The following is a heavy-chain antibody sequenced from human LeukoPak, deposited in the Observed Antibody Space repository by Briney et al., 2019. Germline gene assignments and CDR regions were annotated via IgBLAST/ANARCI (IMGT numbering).Heavy chain of an antibody. Sequence: SETLSLTCTVSGGSISSYYWSWIRQPPGKGLEWIGEINHSGSTNYNPSLKSRVTISVDTSKNQFSLKLSSVTAADTAVYYCARDDVGWFDPWGQGTLVTVSS. CDR3: ARDDVGWFDP. D-gene: IGHD3-10*02. CDR2: INHSGST. J-gene: IGHJ5*02. V-gene: IGHV4-34*01. CDR1: GGSISSYY.